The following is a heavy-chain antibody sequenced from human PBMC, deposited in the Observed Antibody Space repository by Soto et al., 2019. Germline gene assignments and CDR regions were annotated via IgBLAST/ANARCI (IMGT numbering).Heavy chain of an antibody. CDR2: IYYSGHT. J-gene: IGHJ5*02. D-gene: IGHD3-10*01. Sequence: SETLSLTCNVSGGSISSSSYYWGWIRQPPGKGLEWIASIYYSGHTYYNPSLKSRVTISVDTSKNQFSLKLSSVAAADTAVYYCAMSLRFGNTPKWFDPWGQGTLVTVSS. V-gene: IGHV4-39*01. CDR1: GGSISSSSYY. CDR3: AMSLRFGNTPKWFDP.